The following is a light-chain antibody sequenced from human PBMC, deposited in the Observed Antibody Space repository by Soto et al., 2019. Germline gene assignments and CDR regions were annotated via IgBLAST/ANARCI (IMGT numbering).Light chain of an antibody. Sequence: EIVLTQSPATLSLSPGETATLSCRASQSVSSSLAWYQQKPGQTPRLLIYDASNRATGIPARFSGSGSGTDFTLTVSSLGPADFAVYYCQQRSSWPVTFGGGTKVQIK. J-gene: IGKJ4*01. CDR1: QSVSSS. CDR3: QQRSSWPVT. V-gene: IGKV3-11*01. CDR2: DAS.